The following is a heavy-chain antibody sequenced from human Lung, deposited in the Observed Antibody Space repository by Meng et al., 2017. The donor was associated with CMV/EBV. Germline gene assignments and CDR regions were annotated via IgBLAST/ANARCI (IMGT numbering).Heavy chain of an antibody. CDR2: INPNSGGT. D-gene: IGHD3-22*01. V-gene: IGHV1-2*02. J-gene: IGHJ5*02. Sequence: KASGYTFTGYYMHWVRQAPGQGLEWMGWINPNSGGTNYAQKFQGRVTMTRDTSISTAYMELSRLRSDDTAVYYCARRYSSGYSNWFDPWGQGTLVTVSS. CDR3: ARRYSSGYSNWFDP. CDR1: GYTFTGYY.